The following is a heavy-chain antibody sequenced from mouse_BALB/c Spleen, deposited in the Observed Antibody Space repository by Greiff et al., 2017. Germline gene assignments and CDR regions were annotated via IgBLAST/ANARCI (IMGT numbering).Heavy chain of an antibody. CDR2: INPGSGGT. Sequence: QVQLQQSGAELVRPGTSVKVSCKASGYAFTNYLIEWVKQRPGQGLEWIGVINPGSGGTNYNEKFKGKATLTADKSSSTAYMQLSSLTSDDSAVYFCARDGGNYYAYIDVWGAGTTVTVSS. CDR3: ARDGGNYYAYIDV. J-gene: IGHJ1*01. D-gene: IGHD2-1*01. V-gene: IGHV1-54*01. CDR1: GYAFTNYL.